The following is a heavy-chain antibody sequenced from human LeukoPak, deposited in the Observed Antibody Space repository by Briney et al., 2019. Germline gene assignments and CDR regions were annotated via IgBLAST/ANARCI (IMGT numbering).Heavy chain of an antibody. V-gene: IGHV1-2*02. J-gene: IGHJ4*02. CDR3: ARDVEFASGTNFPY. Sequence: ASVKVSCKASGYTFTACYLHWVRQAPGQGLEWMAWINPNNGDTKCAQNFQGRVTMTRDTSISTAYMELSRLTSDDTAVYFCARDVEFASGTNFPYWGQGTLVTVSS. CDR1: GYTFTACY. D-gene: IGHD6-13*01. CDR2: INPNNGDT.